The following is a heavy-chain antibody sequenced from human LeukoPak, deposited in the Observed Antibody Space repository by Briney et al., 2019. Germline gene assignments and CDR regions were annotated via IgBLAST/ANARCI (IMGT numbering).Heavy chain of an antibody. CDR1: GFTFSSYA. CDR2: ISGSGGST. J-gene: IGHJ5*02. V-gene: IGHV3-23*01. Sequence: SGGSLTLSCTASGFTFSSYAMICVPQAPGKGLEWVSAISGSGGSTYYADSVKGRFTISRDNSKNTLYLQMNMLRAEDTAVYYCAKDTMGYNCFDPWGQGMLVTVSS. CDR3: AKDTMGYNCFDP. D-gene: IGHD3-10*01.